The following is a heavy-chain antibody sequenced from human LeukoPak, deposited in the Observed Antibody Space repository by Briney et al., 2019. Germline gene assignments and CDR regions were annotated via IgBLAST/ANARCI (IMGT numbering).Heavy chain of an antibody. D-gene: IGHD1-26*01. CDR3: ASSGSYRFDY. V-gene: IGHV3-48*02. Sequence: GALRLSCAASGFTFSSYSMNWVRQAPGKGLEWVSHITASGTAMFYADSVKGRFTISRDNAKNSLYLQMNSLRDEDTAVYYCASSGSYRFDYWGQGTLVTVSS. CDR1: GFTFSSYS. CDR2: ITASGTAM. J-gene: IGHJ4*02.